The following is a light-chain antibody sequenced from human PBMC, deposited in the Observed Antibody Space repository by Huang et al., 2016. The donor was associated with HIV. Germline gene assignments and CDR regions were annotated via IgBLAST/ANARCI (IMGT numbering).Light chain of an antibody. J-gene: IGKJ1*01. Sequence: EIVLTQSPGTLSLSPGERATLSCRASQNINSTDVAWYQDKPGQAPRLLIYGASSRATGIPDRISGSGSGTDFTLTISSLEPEDFSVYYCQQYGSSPRTFGQGTKVEIK. CDR2: GAS. CDR1: QNINSTD. CDR3: QQYGSSPRT. V-gene: IGKV3-20*01.